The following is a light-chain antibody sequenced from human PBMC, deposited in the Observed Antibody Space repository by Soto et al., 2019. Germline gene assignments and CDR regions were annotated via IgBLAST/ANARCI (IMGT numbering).Light chain of an antibody. CDR3: QQRSNWPHH. CDR2: DAS. V-gene: IGKV3-11*01. Sequence: EIVQSLSPDTLSVSPWERATLSCMASQRVSSNLALYPQKPGQAPRLLIYDASNRATGIPARFRGSGSGTDFTLTISTLEPEDVAVYCCQQRSNWPHHFGGGTKV. J-gene: IGKJ4*01. CDR1: QRVSSN.